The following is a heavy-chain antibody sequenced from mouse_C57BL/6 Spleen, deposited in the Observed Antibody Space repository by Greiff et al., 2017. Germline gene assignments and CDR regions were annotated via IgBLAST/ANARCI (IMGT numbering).Heavy chain of an antibody. CDR1: GFTFSSYG. CDR3: ARFELGRYFEV. CDR2: ISSGGSYT. D-gene: IGHD4-1*01. Sequence: EVKVVESGGDLVKPGGSLKLSCAASGFTFSSYGMSWVRQTPDKRLEWVATISSGGSYTYYPDSVKGRFTISRDNAKNTLYLQLSSLKSEDTAMYYCARFELGRYFEVWGTVTTVTVSS. J-gene: IGHJ1*03. V-gene: IGHV5-6*01.